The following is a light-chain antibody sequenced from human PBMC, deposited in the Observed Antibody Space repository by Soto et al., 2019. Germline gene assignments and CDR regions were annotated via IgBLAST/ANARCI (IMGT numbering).Light chain of an antibody. V-gene: IGKV3-20*01. CDR3: QLYGSSPRT. J-gene: IGKJ1*01. CDR2: GAS. CDR1: QSVGSVY. Sequence: DIVLTQSPGTLSLSPGERATISCRASQSVGSVYLAWYQQKPGQAPRLLIHGASNRASGIPDRFSGSGSGTDFTLTISRLEPEDFAVYYCQLYGSSPRTFGQGTKVDIK.